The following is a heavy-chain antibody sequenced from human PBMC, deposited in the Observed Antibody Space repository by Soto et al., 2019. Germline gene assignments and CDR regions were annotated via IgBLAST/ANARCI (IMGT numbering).Heavy chain of an antibody. J-gene: IGHJ4*02. CDR1: GGSISSYY. CDR3: ARDGSGSYYFDY. V-gene: IGHV4-59*01. Sequence: SETLSLTCTVSGGSISSYYWSWIRQPPGKGLEWIGYIYYSGSTNYNPSLKSRVTISVDTSKNQFSLKLSSVTAADTAVYYCARDGSGSYYFDYWGQGTLVTVSS. CDR2: IYYSGST. D-gene: IGHD3-10*01.